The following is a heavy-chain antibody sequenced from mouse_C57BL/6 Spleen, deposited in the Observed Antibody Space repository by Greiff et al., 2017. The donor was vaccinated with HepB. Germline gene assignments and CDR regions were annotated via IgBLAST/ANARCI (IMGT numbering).Heavy chain of an antibody. D-gene: IGHD6-1*01. CDR1: GYTFTDYY. V-gene: IGHV1-19*01. J-gene: IGHJ3*01. Sequence: EVQRVESGPVLVKPGASVKMSCKASGYTFTDYYMNWVKQSHGKSLEWIGVINPYNGGTSYNQKFKGKATLTVDKSSSTAYMELNSLTSEDSAVYYCARRGLAWFAYWGQGTLVTVSA. CDR2: INPYNGGT. CDR3: ARRGLAWFAY.